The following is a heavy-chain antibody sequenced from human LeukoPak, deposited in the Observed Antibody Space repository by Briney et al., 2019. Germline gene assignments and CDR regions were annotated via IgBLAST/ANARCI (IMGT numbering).Heavy chain of an antibody. CDR1: GYTFTGYY. V-gene: IGHV1-2*06. CDR2: INPNSGGT. CDR3: ARDRYSSGWDHYYYYGMDV. D-gene: IGHD6-19*01. Sequence: ASVKVSCKASGYTFTGYYMRWVRQAPGQGLEWMGRINPNSGGTNYAQKFQGRVTMTRDTSISTAYMELSRLRSDDTAVYYCARDRYSSGWDHYYYYGMDVWGQGTTVTVSS. J-gene: IGHJ6*02.